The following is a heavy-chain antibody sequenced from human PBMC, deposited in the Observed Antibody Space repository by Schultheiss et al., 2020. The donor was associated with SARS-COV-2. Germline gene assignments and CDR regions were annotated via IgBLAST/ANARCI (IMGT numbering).Heavy chain of an antibody. D-gene: IGHD3-10*01. Sequence: SETLSLTCTVSGGSISSGGYYWSWIRQPPGKGLEWIGEINHSGSTNYNPSLKSRVTISVDTSKNQFSLKLSSVTAADTALYYCAKASPIWFGESPPYYMDVWGKGTTVTVSS. CDR3: AKASPIWFGESPPYYMDV. J-gene: IGHJ6*03. V-gene: IGHV4-61*08. CDR2: INHSGST. CDR1: GGSISSGGYY.